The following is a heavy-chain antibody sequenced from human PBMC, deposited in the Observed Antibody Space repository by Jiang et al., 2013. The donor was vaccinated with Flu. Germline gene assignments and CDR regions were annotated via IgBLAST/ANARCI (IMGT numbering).Heavy chain of an antibody. V-gene: IGHV4-59*01. CDR3: ARDGGDYYDSSGYYYH. D-gene: IGHD3-22*01. J-gene: IGHJ5*02. Sequence: KPSQTLSLTCTVSGGSISSYYWSWIRQPPGKGLEWIGYIYYSGSTNYNPSLKSRVTISVDTSKNQFSLKLSSVTAADTAVYYCARDGGDYYDSSGYYYHWGQGTLVTVSS. CDR2: IYYSGST. CDR1: GGSISSYY.